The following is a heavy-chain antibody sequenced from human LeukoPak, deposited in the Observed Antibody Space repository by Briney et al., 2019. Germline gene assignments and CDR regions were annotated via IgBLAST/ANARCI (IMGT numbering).Heavy chain of an antibody. V-gene: IGHV1-18*01. D-gene: IGHD3-10*01. J-gene: IGHJ4*02. CDR1: GFSYG. Sequence: GASVKVSCKASGFSYGISWVRQAPGQGLEWMGWISAYHGNTNYAQKLQGRVTMTTDTSTSTAYMELRSLISDDTAAYYCARDGSGTWNDYWGQGTLVTVSS. CDR3: ARDGSGTWNDY. CDR2: ISAYHGNT.